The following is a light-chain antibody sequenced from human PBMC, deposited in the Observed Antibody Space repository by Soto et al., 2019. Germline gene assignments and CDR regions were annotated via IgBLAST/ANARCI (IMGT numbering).Light chain of an antibody. CDR3: QQYNSYSPYT. CDR2: KAS. Sequence: DIQMTQSPSTLSASVGDRVTITCRASQSISSWLAWYQQKPGKAPKLLIYKASSLDSGVPSRFSGSGAGTEFTLTISILQPDKFASHYCQQYNSYSPYTFGQRTKLEIK. J-gene: IGKJ2*01. V-gene: IGKV1-5*03. CDR1: QSISSW.